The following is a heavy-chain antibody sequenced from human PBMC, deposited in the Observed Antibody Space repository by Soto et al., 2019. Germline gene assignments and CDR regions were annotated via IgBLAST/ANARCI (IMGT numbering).Heavy chain of an antibody. CDR1: GFTFSSYW. D-gene: IGHD1-26*01. CDR2: IKQDGSEK. Sequence: GGSLRLSCAASGFTFSSYWMSWVRQAPGKGLEWVANIKQDGSEKYYVDSVKGRFTISRDNAKNSLYLQMNSLRAEGTAVYYCARSHMGATTGYWFDPWGQGTLVTVSS. CDR3: ARSHMGATTGYWFDP. J-gene: IGHJ5*02. V-gene: IGHV3-7*01.